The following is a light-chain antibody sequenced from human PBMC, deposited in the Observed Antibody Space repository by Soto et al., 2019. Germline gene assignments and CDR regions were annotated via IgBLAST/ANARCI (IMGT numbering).Light chain of an antibody. CDR1: LDVGND. J-gene: IGKJ1*01. CDR2: HTS. CDR3: LQHKSYPWT. Sequence: DIQVTQSPSSLSAAIGDRVSITCRASLDVGNDLDWYQQKPGKAPKRLLYHTSTLQSGVPSRFSGAGSGAEFTLTINGLQSEDFATYFCLQHKSYPWTFGQGTKV. V-gene: IGKV1-17*01.